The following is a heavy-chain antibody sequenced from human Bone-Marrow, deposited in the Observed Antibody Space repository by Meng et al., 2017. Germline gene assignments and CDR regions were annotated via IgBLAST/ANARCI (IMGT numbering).Heavy chain of an antibody. D-gene: IGHD5-18*01. V-gene: IGHV3-74*01. CDR1: GFTFSSYW. CDR3: ARDQQDSYGAPFDY. J-gene: IGHJ4*02. Sequence: GESLKISCAASGFTFSSYWMHWVRQAPGKGLVWVSRINSGGSSTSYADSVKGRFTISRDNAKNSLYLQMNSLRAEDTAVYYCARDQQDSYGAPFDYWGQGTLVTVSS. CDR2: INSGGSST.